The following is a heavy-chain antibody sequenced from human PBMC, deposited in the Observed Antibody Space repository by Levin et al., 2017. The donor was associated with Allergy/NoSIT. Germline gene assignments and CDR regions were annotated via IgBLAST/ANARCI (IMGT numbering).Heavy chain of an antibody. Sequence: GESLKISCAASGFTFSSYAMHWVRQAPGKGLEWVAVISYDGSNKYYADSVKGRFTISRDNSKNTLYLQMNSLRAEDTAVYYCAREQPFIAVAANFDYWGQGTLVTVSS. D-gene: IGHD6-19*01. CDR1: GFTFSSYA. V-gene: IGHV3-30-3*01. CDR2: ISYDGSNK. CDR3: AREQPFIAVAANFDY. J-gene: IGHJ4*02.